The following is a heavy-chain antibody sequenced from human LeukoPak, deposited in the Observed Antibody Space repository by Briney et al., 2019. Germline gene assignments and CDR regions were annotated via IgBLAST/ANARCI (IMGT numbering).Heavy chain of an antibody. Sequence: ASVKVSCKASGYTFTNYDINWVRQAPGQGLEWMAWISAYNGNTNYAQKLQGRVTMTTDTSTSTAYMELRSLRSDDTAVYYCARDEPPFYYYDSSGYYDYWGQGTLVTVSS. D-gene: IGHD3-22*01. J-gene: IGHJ4*02. CDR2: ISAYNGNT. CDR1: GYTFTNYD. CDR3: ARDEPPFYYYDSSGYYDY. V-gene: IGHV1-18*01.